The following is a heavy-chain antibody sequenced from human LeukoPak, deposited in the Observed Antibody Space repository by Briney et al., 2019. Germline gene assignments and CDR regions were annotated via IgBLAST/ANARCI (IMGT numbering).Heavy chain of an antibody. CDR3: ARLRLGAYFDL. D-gene: IGHD3-16*01. J-gene: IGHJ2*01. CDR2: IYYSGSGST. V-gene: IGHV4-59*08. Sequence: SETLSLTCTVSGGSISSYYWSWIRQPPGKGLEWIGYIYYSGSGSTNYNPSLKSRVTISVDTSKNQFSLKLSSVTAADTAVYYCARLRLGAYFDLWGRGTLVTVSS. CDR1: GGSISSYY.